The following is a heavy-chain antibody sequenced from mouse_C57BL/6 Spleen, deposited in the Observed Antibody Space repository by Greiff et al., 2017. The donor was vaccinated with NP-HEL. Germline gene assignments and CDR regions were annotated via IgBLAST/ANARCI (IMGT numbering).Heavy chain of an antibody. CDR2: IDPSDSAT. CDR3: ASQLDY. Sequence: QVQLQQSGAELVRPGSSVKLSCKASGYTFTSYWMHWVKQRPIQGLEWIGNIDPSDSATHYNQKFKGKATLTVDKSSSTASMQLSSLTSEDSAVYYCASQLDYWGQGTTLTVSS. CDR1: GYTFTSYW. V-gene: IGHV1-52*01. J-gene: IGHJ2*01. D-gene: IGHD4-1*02.